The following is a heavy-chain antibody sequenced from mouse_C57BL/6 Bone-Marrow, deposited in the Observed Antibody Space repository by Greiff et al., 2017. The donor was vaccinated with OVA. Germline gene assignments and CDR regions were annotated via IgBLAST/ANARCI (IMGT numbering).Heavy chain of an antibody. J-gene: IGHJ3*01. CDR3: ANYGYDEWFAY. CDR2: IWGDGST. CDR1: GFSLTSYG. Sequence: VQLQQSGPGLVAPSQSLSITCTVSGFSLTSYGVRWVGQPLGKGLEWLGVIWGDGSTNYHSALISRLSISKYNSNIQVFLKLNSLQTDDTATYYCANYGYDEWFAYWGQGTLVTVSA. V-gene: IGHV2-3*01. D-gene: IGHD2-2*01.